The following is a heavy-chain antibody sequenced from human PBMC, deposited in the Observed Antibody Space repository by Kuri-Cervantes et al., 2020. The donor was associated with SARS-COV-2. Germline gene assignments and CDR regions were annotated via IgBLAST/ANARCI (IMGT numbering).Heavy chain of an antibody. V-gene: IGHV1-8*03. Sequence: ASVKVSCKASGYTFTSYDINWVRQATGQGLEWMGWMNPNSGNTGYAQKFQGRVTITRNTSISTAYMELSRLRSDDTAVYYCAKEVEQLVPWFDPWGQGTLVTVSS. D-gene: IGHD6-6*01. J-gene: IGHJ5*02. CDR2: MNPNSGNT. CDR3: AKEVEQLVPWFDP. CDR1: GYTFTSYD.